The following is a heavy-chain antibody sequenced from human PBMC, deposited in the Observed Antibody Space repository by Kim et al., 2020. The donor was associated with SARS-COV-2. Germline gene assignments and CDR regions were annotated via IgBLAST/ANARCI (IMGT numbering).Heavy chain of an antibody. V-gene: IGHV4-34*01. CDR1: GGSFSGYY. D-gene: IGHD6-13*01. Sequence: SETLSLTCAVYGGSFSGYYWSWIRQPPGKGLEWIGEINHSGSTNYNPSLKSRVTISVDTSKNQFSLKLSSVTAADTAVYYCARGLTWQQLCGLVAFDIWG. CDR3: ARGLTWQQLCGLVAFDI. J-gene: IGHJ3*02. CDR2: INHSGST.